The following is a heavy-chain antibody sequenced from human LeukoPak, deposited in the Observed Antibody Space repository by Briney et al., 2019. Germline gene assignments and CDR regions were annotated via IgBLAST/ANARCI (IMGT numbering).Heavy chain of an antibody. CDR2: INAGNGNT. D-gene: IGHD1-20*01. CDR1: GYTFTSYA. CDR3: ARDLGNWNDRWFDP. Sequence: ASVKVSCKASGYTFTSYAMHWVRQAPGQRLEWMGWINAGNGNTKYSQKFQGRVTITRDTSASTAYMELSRLRSEDTAVYYCARDLGNWNDRWFDPWGQGTLVTVSS. V-gene: IGHV1-3*01. J-gene: IGHJ5*02.